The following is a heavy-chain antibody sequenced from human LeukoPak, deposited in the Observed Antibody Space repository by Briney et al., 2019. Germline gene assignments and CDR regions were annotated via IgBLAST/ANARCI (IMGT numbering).Heavy chain of an antibody. CDR2: IWYDGSNK. V-gene: IGHV3-30*02. CDR1: GFTFNSNG. D-gene: IGHD5-12*01. Sequence: GGSLRLSCAASGFTFNSNGMHWVRQAPGKGLEGVALIWYDGSNKYYADSVKGRFTISRDNSENTLYLQMNSLRAEDTAVYYCAKVDIVATIDAGRLVDYWGQGTLVTVSS. CDR3: AKVDIVATIDAGRLVDY. J-gene: IGHJ4*02.